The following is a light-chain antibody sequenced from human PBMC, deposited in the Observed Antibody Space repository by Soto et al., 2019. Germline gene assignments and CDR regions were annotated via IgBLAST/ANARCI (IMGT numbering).Light chain of an antibody. CDR3: SSYTSSSTLI. CDR1: SSDVGGYNY. V-gene: IGLV2-8*01. Sequence: QSVLTQPPSASGSPGQSVTISCTGTSSDVGGYNYVSWYQQHPGKAPKLMIYKVNKRPSGVPDRFSGSKSGNTASLTVSGLQAEDEAEYYCSSYTSSSTLIFGGGTKVTVL. J-gene: IGLJ2*01. CDR2: KVN.